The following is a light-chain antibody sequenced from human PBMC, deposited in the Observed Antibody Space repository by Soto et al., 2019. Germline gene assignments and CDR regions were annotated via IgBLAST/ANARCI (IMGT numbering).Light chain of an antibody. CDR2: DAS. Sequence: EIVLTQSPATLSLSPGDRATLSCRASQSVDAYLAWYQQRPGQAPSLLMFDASNRATGTPTRFSGRGSGTDFPLTISSLEPEDFAVYYCQQRSTWSPTFGQGIKVEIK. CDR3: QQRSTWSPT. V-gene: IGKV3-11*01. J-gene: IGKJ1*01. CDR1: QSVDAY.